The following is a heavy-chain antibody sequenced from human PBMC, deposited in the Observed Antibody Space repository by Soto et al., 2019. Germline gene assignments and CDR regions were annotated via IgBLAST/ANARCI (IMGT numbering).Heavy chain of an antibody. D-gene: IGHD5-18*01. CDR1: GYTLPSHY. Sequence: ASVRVSRKASGYTLPSHYMHWVRQAPGQGLDRMGIINLSGGSTSYAQLFQGRVTMTRDTSTSTVYLQLSSLRPEDTAAYYCERRSRYSCGCIDVWG. J-gene: IGHJ6*02. CDR2: INLSGGST. CDR3: ERRSRYSCGCIDV. V-gene: IGHV1-46*01.